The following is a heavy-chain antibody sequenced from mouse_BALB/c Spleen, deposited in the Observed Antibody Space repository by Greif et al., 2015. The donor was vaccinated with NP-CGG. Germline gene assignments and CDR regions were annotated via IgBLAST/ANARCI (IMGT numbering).Heavy chain of an antibody. D-gene: IGHD1-1*01. Sequence: EVMLVESGGGLVKPGGSLKLSCAASGFTFSSYAMSWVRQTPEKRLEWVVSISSGGSTYYPDSVKGRFTISRDNARNILYLQMSSLRSEDTAMYYCARNYYGSSYFDYWGQGTTLTVSS. CDR3: ARNYYGSSYFDY. J-gene: IGHJ2*01. V-gene: IGHV5-6-5*01. CDR1: GFTFSSYA. CDR2: ISSGGST.